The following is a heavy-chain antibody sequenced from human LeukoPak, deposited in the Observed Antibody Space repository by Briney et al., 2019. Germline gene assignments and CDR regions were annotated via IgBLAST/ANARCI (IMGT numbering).Heavy chain of an antibody. CDR3: ARVIAVAGTGMDYFDY. Sequence: PGRSLRLSCAASGFTFSSYGMHWVRQAPGKGLEWVAVISYDGSNKYYADSVKGRFTISRDNSKNTLYLQMNSLRAEDTAVYYCARVIAVAGTGMDYFDYWGQGTLVTVSS. CDR1: GFTFSSYG. J-gene: IGHJ4*02. D-gene: IGHD6-19*01. CDR2: ISYDGSNK. V-gene: IGHV3-30*03.